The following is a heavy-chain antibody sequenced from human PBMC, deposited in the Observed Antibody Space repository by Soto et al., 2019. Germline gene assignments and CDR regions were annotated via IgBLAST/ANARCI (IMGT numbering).Heavy chain of an antibody. CDR3: ARVAITLVRGVSFYYYYGMDV. CDR1: GYTFTSYG. CDR2: ISAYNGNT. V-gene: IGHV1-18*01. Sequence: QVQLVQSGAEVKKPGASVKVSCKASGYTFTSYGISWVRQAPGQGLERMGWISAYNGNTNYAQKLQGRVTMTTDTSTSTAYMELRSLRSDDTAVYYCARVAITLVRGVSFYYYYGMDVWGQGTTVTVSS. D-gene: IGHD3-10*01. J-gene: IGHJ6*02.